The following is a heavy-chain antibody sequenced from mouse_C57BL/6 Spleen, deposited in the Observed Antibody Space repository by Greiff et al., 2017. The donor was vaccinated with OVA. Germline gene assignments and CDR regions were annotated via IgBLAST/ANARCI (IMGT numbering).Heavy chain of an antibody. CDR2: IYPGDGDT. CDR1: GYAFSSSW. J-gene: IGHJ4*01. Sequence: QVQLKQSGPELVKPGASVKISCKASGYAFSSSWMNWVKQRPGKGLEWIGRIYPGDGDTNYNGKFKGKATLTADKSSSTAYMQLSSLTSEDSAVYFCARSGDYYGAMDYWGQGTSVTVSS. V-gene: IGHV1-82*01. CDR3: ARSGDYYGAMDY. D-gene: IGHD2-1*01.